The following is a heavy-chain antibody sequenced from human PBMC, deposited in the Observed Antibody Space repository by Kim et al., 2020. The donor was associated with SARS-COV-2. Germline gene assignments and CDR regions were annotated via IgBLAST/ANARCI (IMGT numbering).Heavy chain of an antibody. V-gene: IGHV1-18*01. Sequence: YAQKIQGRVTMTRDTSTCTAYMGLRSLRSDDTAVYYCAIGSQGYYYGMDVWGQGTTVTVSS. CDR3: AIGSQGYYYGMDV. J-gene: IGHJ6*02. D-gene: IGHD6-19*01.